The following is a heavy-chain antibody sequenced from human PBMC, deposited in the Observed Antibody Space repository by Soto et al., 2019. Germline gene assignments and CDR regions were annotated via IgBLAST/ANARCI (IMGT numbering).Heavy chain of an antibody. CDR1: GYTFTGYY. D-gene: IGHD4-4*01. CDR2: INPNSGGT. Sequence: ASVKVSCKASGYTFTGYYMHWVRQAPGQGLEWMGWINPNSGGTNYAQKFQGWVTMTRDTSISTAYMELSRLRSDDTAVYYCARDEAGTVTADYYYGMDVWGQGTTVTVSS. V-gene: IGHV1-2*04. J-gene: IGHJ6*02. CDR3: ARDEAGTVTADYYYGMDV.